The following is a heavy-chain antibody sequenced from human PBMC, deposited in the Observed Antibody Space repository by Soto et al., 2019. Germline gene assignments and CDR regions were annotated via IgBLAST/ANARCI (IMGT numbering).Heavy chain of an antibody. CDR3: AREASSTPDP. V-gene: IGHV4-30-4*01. Sequence: QVQLQESGPGLVEPAQTLSLTCTVSGGSIKSSDYHWSWIRQPPGKVLEWIGYVYSTGSPSYNPSLKSRLTISVDTSKNPFSLKLTSVTAADTAVYYCAREASSTPDPWGQGTLVTVSS. J-gene: IGHJ5*02. CDR1: GGSIKSSDYH. CDR2: VYSTGSP.